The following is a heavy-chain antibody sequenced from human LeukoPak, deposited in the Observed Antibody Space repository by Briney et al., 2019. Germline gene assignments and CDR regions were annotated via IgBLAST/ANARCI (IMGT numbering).Heavy chain of an antibody. D-gene: IGHD3-3*01. CDR1: GFTFNNYA. J-gene: IGHJ6*04. CDR3: AKSLRFLEWLANLDV. V-gene: IGHV3-23*01. Sequence: GGSLRLSCAASGFTFNNYAMTWVRQAPGKGLEWASTISGSGDTRHYVDSLKGRFTISRDNSKSTLYLQMDGLRAEDTAIYYCAKSLRFLEWLANLDVWGKGTAVTVSS. CDR2: ISGSGDTR.